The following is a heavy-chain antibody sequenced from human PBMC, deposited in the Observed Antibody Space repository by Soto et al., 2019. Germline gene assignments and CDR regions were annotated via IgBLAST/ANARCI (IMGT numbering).Heavy chain of an antibody. D-gene: IGHD1-26*01. J-gene: IGHJ4*02. V-gene: IGHV3-74*01. CDR2: ISPDGSTI. CDR1: GFTLSSYW. Sequence: EVQVVEAGGDLVQPGGSLRLSCVGSGFTLSSYWMHWVRQAPGKGLVWVSRISPDGSTINYADFVKGRFTISRDNAKNKRYLQMDSLSAEDTALYYCTRVNSGSSGLFDYWGQGALVTVSS. CDR3: TRVNSGSSGLFDY.